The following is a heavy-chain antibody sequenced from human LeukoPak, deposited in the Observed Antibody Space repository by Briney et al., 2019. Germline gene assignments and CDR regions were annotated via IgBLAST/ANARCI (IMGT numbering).Heavy chain of an antibody. V-gene: IGHV3-23*01. Sequence: QPGGSLRLSCAASGFTFSSYAMSWVRQAPGKGLEWVSAISDTGNTYHADSVKGRFTISRDSSKNTLSLQMNRLRPEDAAVYYCAKAPVTTCRGAFCYPFDYWGLGTLVTVPS. CDR2: ISDTGNT. J-gene: IGHJ4*02. CDR1: GFTFSSYA. CDR3: AKAPVTTCRGAFCYPFDY. D-gene: IGHD2-15*01.